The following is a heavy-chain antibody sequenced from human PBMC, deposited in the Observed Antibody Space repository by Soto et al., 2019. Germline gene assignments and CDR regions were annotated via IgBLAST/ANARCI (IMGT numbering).Heavy chain of an antibody. CDR1: GFTFSSYD. CDR2: IGTAGDT. J-gene: IGHJ4*02. Sequence: GGSLRLSCAASGFTFSSYDMHWVRQATGKGLEWVSAIGTAGDTYYPGSVKGRFTISREKAKNSLYLQMNSLRSGDTAVYYCARGPRRCSGGSCYSGYFDYWGQGTLVTVSS. CDR3: ARGPRRCSGGSCYSGYFDY. D-gene: IGHD2-15*01. V-gene: IGHV3-13*04.